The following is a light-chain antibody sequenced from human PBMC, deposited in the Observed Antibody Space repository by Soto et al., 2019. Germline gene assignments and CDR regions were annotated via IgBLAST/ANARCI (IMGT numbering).Light chain of an antibody. CDR3: QQYHDWPTVT. J-gene: IGKJ4*01. V-gene: IGKV3D-15*01. CDR2: GAS. Sequence: EILMTQSPVTLSVSPGDRVSLSCRASQSVTTKVAWYQQRPGQVPRLLIFGASTRATGIPARFSGSGSGTEFTLTIRSLQSEDVAVYFCQQYHDWPTVTFGRGTKVEIK. CDR1: QSVTTK.